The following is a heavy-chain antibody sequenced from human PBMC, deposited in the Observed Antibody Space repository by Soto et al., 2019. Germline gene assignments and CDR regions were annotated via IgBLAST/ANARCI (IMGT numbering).Heavy chain of an antibody. CDR3: TRDASRDSSARGWFDP. V-gene: IGHV1-18*04. CDR2: ISAYNGNT. J-gene: IGHJ5*02. Sequence: GASVKVSCKASGYTFTSYGISWVRQAPGQGLEWMGWISAYNGNTNYAQKLQGRVTMTTDTSTSTAYMELRSLRAEDTAVYYCTRDASRDSSARGWFDPWGPGTLVTVSS. CDR1: GYTFTSYG. D-gene: IGHD6-13*01.